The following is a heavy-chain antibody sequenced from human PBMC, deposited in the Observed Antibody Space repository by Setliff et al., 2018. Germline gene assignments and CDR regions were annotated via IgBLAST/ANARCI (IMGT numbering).Heavy chain of an antibody. D-gene: IGHD6-13*01. CDR2: IYYSGTT. J-gene: IGHJ3*02. CDR3: ARVGSSSWYGGGFDI. Sequence: SETLSLTCTVSGGSLSSYYWSWIRQPPGKGLGWIGHIYYSGTTNYNASLKNRVSISVDTSRNHFSLKLNSVTAADTAVYYCARVGSSSWYGGGFDIWGQGTMVTVSS. V-gene: IGHV4-59*01. CDR1: GGSLSSYY.